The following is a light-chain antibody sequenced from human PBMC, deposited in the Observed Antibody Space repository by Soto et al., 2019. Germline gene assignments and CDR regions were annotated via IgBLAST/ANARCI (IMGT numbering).Light chain of an antibody. Sequence: QSALTQPPSVSGSPGQSVAISCTGTSSDVGSYNRVSWYQQPPGAAPKLMIYEVSNRPSGVPDRFSGSKSGNTASLTISGLQAEDEADYYCNSYTGSSTYVFATGTKVTV. V-gene: IGLV2-18*02. CDR2: EVS. CDR3: NSYTGSSTYV. J-gene: IGLJ1*01. CDR1: SSDVGSYNR.